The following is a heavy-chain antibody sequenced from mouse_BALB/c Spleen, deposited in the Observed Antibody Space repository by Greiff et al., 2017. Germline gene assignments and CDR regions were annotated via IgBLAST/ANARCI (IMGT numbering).Heavy chain of an antibody. Sequence: QVQLQQSGAELVRPGTSVKVSCKASGYAFTNYLIEWVKQRPGQGLEGIGVINPGSGGTNYNEKFKGKATLTADKSSSTAYMQLSSLTSDDSAVYFCARTPYGNFYAMDYWGQGTSVTVSS. CDR1: GYAFTNYL. V-gene: IGHV1-54*01. D-gene: IGHD2-1*01. CDR3: ARTPYGNFYAMDY. CDR2: INPGSGGT. J-gene: IGHJ4*01.